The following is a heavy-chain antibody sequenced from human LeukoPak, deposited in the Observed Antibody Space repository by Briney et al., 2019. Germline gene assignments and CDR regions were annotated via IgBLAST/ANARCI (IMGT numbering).Heavy chain of an antibody. V-gene: IGHV1-8*03. D-gene: IGHD3-10*01. Sequence: ASVKVSCKASGYTFTIYEIQWVRQAPGQGLEWVGWMRPRYGNTAYAQSSQGRVTITRDTSIDTVYMELSGLRSEDTAVYYCARVGAGEGGIDYWAQGTLITVSS. CDR3: ARVGAGEGGIDY. CDR1: GYTFTIYE. J-gene: IGHJ4*02. CDR2: MRPRYGNT.